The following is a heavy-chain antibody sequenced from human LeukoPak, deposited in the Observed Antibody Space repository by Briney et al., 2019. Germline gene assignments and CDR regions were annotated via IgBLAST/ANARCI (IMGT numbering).Heavy chain of an antibody. D-gene: IGHD3-22*01. CDR2: INPNSGGT. J-gene: IGHJ4*02. V-gene: IGHV1-2*02. CDR3: ARVDYYDSSGYYDNDY. Sequence: ASVKVSCKASGYTFTGYYMHWVRQAPGQGLEWMGWINPNSGGTNYAQKFQGRVTMTRDTSISTAYMELSRLRSDDTAVYYCARVDYYDSSGYYDNDYWGQGTLVTVSS. CDR1: GYTFTGYY.